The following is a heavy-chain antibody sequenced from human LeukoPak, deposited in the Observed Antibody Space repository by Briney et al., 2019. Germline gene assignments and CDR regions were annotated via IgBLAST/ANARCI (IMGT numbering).Heavy chain of an antibody. V-gene: IGHV3-11*01. CDR2: ISSSGSAI. CDR3: ARVYSSGWFVFDY. J-gene: IGHJ4*02. Sequence: GGSLRLSCAASGFTFSDHYMSWIRQAPGKGLEWVSYISSSGSAIYYADSVKGRFSISRDNAKNSLYLQMNSLRAEDTAVYYCARVYSSGWFVFDYWGQGTPVTVSS. CDR1: GFTFSDHY. D-gene: IGHD6-19*01.